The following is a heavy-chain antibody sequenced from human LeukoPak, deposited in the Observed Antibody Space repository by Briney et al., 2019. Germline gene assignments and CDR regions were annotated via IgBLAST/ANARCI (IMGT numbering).Heavy chain of an antibody. V-gene: IGHV1-8*01. D-gene: IGHD2-2*02. Sequence: GASVKVSCKASGYTFTSYDINWVRQATGQGLEWMGWMNPNSGNTGYAQKFQGRVTMTRNTSISTAYMELSSLRSEDTAVYYCARGSYQLLYRGVWFDPWGQGTLVTVSS. CDR3: ARGSYQLLYRGVWFDP. CDR2: MNPNSGNT. CDR1: GYTFTSYD. J-gene: IGHJ5*02.